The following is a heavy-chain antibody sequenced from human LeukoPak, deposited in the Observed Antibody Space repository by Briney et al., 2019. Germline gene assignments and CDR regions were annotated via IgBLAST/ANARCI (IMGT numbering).Heavy chain of an antibody. J-gene: IGHJ5*02. CDR2: IYTSGST. CDR3: ARVDSSSWYWSWNWFDP. Sequence: SETLSLTCTVSGGSISSYYWSWIRQPAGKGLEWIGRIYTSGSTNYNPSLKSRVTMSVDTSKNQFSLKLSSVTAADTAVYYCARVDSSSWYWSWNWFDPWGQGTLVTVSS. CDR1: GGSISSYY. V-gene: IGHV4-4*07. D-gene: IGHD6-13*01.